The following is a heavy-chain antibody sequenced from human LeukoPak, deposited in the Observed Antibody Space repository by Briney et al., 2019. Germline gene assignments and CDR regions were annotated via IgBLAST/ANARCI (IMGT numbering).Heavy chain of an antibody. CDR1: GGSLSSGDSY. CDR2: IYYSGST. Sequence: SQTLSLTCTVSGGSLSSGDSYWSWIRQPPGKGLEWIGYIYYSGSTYYNPSLKSRVTISVDTSKNQFSLKLSSVTAADTAVYYCARAVPAAIYWFDPWGQGTLVTVSS. D-gene: IGHD2-2*01. J-gene: IGHJ5*02. CDR3: ARAVPAAIYWFDP. V-gene: IGHV4-30-4*01.